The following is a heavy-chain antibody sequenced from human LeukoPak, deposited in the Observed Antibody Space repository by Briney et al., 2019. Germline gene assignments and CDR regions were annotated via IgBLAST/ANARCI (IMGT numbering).Heavy chain of an antibody. D-gene: IGHD2-2*02. Sequence: PGGSLRLSCAASGFTVSSNYMSWVRQAPGKGLEWVSVIYSGGSTYYADSVKGRFTISRDNSKNTLYLQMNSLRAEDTAVYYCAGDERAAIRDDYYYYYYMDVWGKGTTVTVSS. J-gene: IGHJ6*03. CDR3: AGDERAAIRDDYYYYYYMDV. V-gene: IGHV3-53*01. CDR1: GFTVSSNY. CDR2: IYSGGST.